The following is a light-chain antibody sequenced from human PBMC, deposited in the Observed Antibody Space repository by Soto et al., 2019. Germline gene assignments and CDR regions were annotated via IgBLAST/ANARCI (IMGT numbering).Light chain of an antibody. Sequence: DIRWTRSPSSLWSWLVDIVTITCRVSQGISNYLAWYQQKPGKVPKLLIYAASTLQSGVPSRFSGSGSGTDFTLTISSLQPEDVATYYCQKYNSAPWTFGQGTKVDIK. CDR1: QGISNY. J-gene: IGKJ1*01. CDR3: QKYNSAPWT. CDR2: AAS. V-gene: IGKV1-27*01.